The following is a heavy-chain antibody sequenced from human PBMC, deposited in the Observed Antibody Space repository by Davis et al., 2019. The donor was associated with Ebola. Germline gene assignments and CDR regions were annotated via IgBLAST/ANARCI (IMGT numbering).Heavy chain of an antibody. D-gene: IGHD2-2*01. Sequence: SETLSLTCTVSGGSIISSSSYWGWIRQPPRKGLEWIGSIYYSGSTYYNPSLKSRVTISVDTSKSQFSLKLSSVTAADTAVYYCARDTLQTDIVVVPAATGGMDVWGKGTTVTVSS. V-gene: IGHV4-39*02. CDR3: ARDTLQTDIVVVPAATGGMDV. CDR2: IYYSGST. CDR1: GGSIISSSSY. J-gene: IGHJ6*04.